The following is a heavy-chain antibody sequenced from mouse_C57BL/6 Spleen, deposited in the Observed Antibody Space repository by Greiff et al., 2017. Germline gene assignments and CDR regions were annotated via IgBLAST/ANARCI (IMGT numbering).Heavy chain of an antibody. V-gene: IGHV5-6*01. J-gene: IGHJ4*01. Sequence: VQLQQSGGDLVKPGGSLKLSCAASGFTFSSYGMSWVRQTPDKRLEWVATISSGGSYTYYPDSVKGRFTISRDNAKNTLYLQMSSRKSEDTAMYYCEREGYDYTMDYWGQGTSVTVSS. CDR3: EREGYDYTMDY. CDR2: ISSGGSYT. CDR1: GFTFSSYG. D-gene: IGHD2-4*01.